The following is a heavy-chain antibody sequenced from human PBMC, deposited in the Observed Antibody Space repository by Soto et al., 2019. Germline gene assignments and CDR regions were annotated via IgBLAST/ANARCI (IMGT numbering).Heavy chain of an antibody. CDR1: GGSVSSGSYY. D-gene: IGHD6-13*01. J-gene: IGHJ4*02. CDR2: IYYSGST. Sequence: QVQLQESGPGLVKPSETLSLTCTVSGGSVSSGSYYWSWIRQPPGKGLEWIGYIYYSGSTNYNPSLKSRVTISVDTSKNQFSLKLSSVTAADTAVYYCARDTPIAAAGYYYFYYWGQGTLVTVSS. V-gene: IGHV4-61*01. CDR3: ARDTPIAAAGYYYFYY.